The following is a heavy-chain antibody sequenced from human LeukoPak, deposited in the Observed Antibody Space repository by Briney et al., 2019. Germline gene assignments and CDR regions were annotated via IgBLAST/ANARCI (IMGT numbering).Heavy chain of an antibody. J-gene: IGHJ5*02. CDR2: IRSKGYGGTT. V-gene: IGHV3-49*04. CDR3: TRTGGRILTGS. Sequence: GRALRLSCTASGFTFGDYAMSWVRQAPGKGLEGVGFIRSKGYGGTTEYAASVKGRFTISRDDSKSIAYLQINSLKTEDTAVYYCTRTGGRILTGSWGLGTLVTVSS. CDR1: GFTFGDYA. D-gene: IGHD3-9*01.